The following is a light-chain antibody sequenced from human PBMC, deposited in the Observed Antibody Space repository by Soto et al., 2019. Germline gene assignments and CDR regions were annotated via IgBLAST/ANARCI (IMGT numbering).Light chain of an antibody. CDR1: QSISAS. V-gene: IGKV1-5*03. Sequence: DIQMTQSPSTLSASVGDRVTITCRASQSISASLAWYQQKPGKAPKRLIYEASNLKSGVPSRFSGSGSGTEYTLTISSLQPDDFSSYYCQQYNGYWTCGQGPKVEIK. J-gene: IGKJ1*01. CDR2: EAS. CDR3: QQYNGYWT.